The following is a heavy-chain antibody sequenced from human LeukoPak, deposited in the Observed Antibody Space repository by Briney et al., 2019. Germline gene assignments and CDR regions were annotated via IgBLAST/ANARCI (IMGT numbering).Heavy chain of an antibody. CDR1: GYSISSGYY. D-gene: IGHD6-13*01. CDR2: IYHSGST. CDR3: AGQEIAAAGTYFQH. V-gene: IGHV4-38-2*01. Sequence: SETLSLTCAVSGYSISSGYYWGWIRQPPGKGLEWIGSIYHSGSTYYNPSLKSRVTISVDTSKNQFSLKLSSVTAADTAVYYCAGQEIAAAGTYFQHWGQGTLVTVSS. J-gene: IGHJ1*01.